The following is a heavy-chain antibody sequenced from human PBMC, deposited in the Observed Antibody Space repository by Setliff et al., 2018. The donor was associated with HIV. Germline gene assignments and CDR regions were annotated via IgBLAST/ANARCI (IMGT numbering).Heavy chain of an antibody. CDR1: GGSISRTNYN. Sequence: PSETLSLTCTVSGGSISRTNYNWSWIRQPPGKGLAWIGSIYYGGDTYYSSSLNSRVTISVDTSKNQFSLTVNFVTAADTAVYYCARWGEAAQRGFDIWGQGTMVTVSS. V-gene: IGHV4-39*01. J-gene: IGHJ3*02. CDR3: ARWGEAAQRGFDI. CDR2: IYYGGDT. D-gene: IGHD3-16*01.